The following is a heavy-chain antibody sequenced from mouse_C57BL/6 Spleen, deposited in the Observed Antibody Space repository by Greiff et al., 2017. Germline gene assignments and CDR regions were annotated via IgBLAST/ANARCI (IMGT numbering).Heavy chain of an antibody. CDR2: IDPSDSYT. CDR1: GYTFTSYW. V-gene: IGHV1-69*01. Sequence: VQLQQPGAELVMPGASVKLSCKASGYTFTSYWMHWVKQRPGQGLEWIGEIDPSDSYTNYNQKFKGKSTLTVDKSSSTAYMQLSSLTSEDSAVYYCARSYDLRLFAYWGQGTLVTVSA. CDR3: ARSYDLRLFAY. D-gene: IGHD1-2*01. J-gene: IGHJ3*01.